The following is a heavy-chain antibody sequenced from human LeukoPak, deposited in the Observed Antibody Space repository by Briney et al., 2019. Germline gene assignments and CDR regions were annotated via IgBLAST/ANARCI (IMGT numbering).Heavy chain of an antibody. CDR2: IYYSGST. D-gene: IGHD2-21*02. Sequence: SETLSLTCTVSGGSITSYHYSWIRQPPGKGLEWIGYIYYSGSTNYNPSLKSRVTISVDTSKNQFSLKLSSVTAADTAVYYCARADCGGDCFLDYWGQGTLVTVSS. V-gene: IGHV4-59*01. CDR1: GGSITSYH. CDR3: ARADCGGDCFLDY. J-gene: IGHJ4*02.